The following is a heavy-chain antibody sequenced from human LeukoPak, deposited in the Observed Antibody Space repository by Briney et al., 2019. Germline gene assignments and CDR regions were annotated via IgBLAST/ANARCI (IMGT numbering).Heavy chain of an antibody. CDR2: ISGYNGNT. D-gene: IGHD1-26*01. Sequence: ASVKVSCKASGYPFTNYGTSWVRQAPGQGLEWMGWISGYNGNTNSAQKVQGRVTMTTDTSTSTAYMELRSLRSDDTAVYYCARDLDQYSGRFGGFGHDFWGQGTLVTVSS. V-gene: IGHV1-18*01. CDR3: ARDLDQYSGRFGGFGHDF. CDR1: GYPFTNYG. J-gene: IGHJ4*02.